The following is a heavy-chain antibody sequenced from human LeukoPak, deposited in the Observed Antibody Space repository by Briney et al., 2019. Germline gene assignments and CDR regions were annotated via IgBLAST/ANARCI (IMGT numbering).Heavy chain of an antibody. D-gene: IGHD3-22*01. V-gene: IGHV3-23*01. J-gene: IGHJ4*02. CDR2: IRGSGGST. CDR1: GFTFSRYG. Sequence: GGSLRLSCEASGFTFSRYGMSWVRQAPGKGLEWVSAIRGSGGSTYYADSMKGRFTISRDNSKNTLYLQMNSLRVEDTAVYYCVKVRRDSSSWEFRPEFDYWGQGTLVTVSS. CDR3: VKVRRDSSSWEFRPEFDY.